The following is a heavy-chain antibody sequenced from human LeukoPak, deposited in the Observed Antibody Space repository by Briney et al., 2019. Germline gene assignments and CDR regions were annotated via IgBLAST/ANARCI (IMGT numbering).Heavy chain of an antibody. V-gene: IGHV4-34*01. J-gene: IGHJ6*02. CDR3: ARGPRHSLYGSYNSGYYYYYGMDV. CDR2: INHSGST. Sequence: SETLSLTCAVYGGSFSGYYWSWIRQPPGKGLEWIGEINHSGSTNYNPSLKSRVTISVDTSKNQFSLKLSSVTAADTAVYYCARGPRHSLYGSYNSGYYYYYGMDVLGQGTTVTVSS. D-gene: IGHD1-26*01. CDR1: GGSFSGYY.